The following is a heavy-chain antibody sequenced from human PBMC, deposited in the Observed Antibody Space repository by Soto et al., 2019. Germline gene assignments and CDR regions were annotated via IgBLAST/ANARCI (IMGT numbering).Heavy chain of an antibody. CDR2: ISSTTNYI. CDR3: ARESEDLTSNFDY. J-gene: IGHJ4*02. V-gene: IGHV3-21*01. CDR1: GLTVTRYS. Sequence: PGGSLRLSCAASGLTVTRYSMNWVRQAPGKGLEWVSSISSTTNYIYYADSMKGRFTVSRDNAKNSVYLEMNSLSAEDTAVYYCARESEDLTSNFDYWGQGTLVTVSS.